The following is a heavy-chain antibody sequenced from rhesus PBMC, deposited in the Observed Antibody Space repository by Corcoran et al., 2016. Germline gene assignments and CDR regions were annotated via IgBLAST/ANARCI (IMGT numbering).Heavy chain of an antibody. CDR3: AKWACCSGGICYSYYFDY. J-gene: IGHJ4*01. D-gene: IGHD2-39*02. V-gene: IGHV4-80*01. Sequence: QVQLQESGPGLVKPSETLSLTCAVSGGSLSSDRWSRIRQPPGKGLEWIGEINGKSGSTNDNPSLKSRVTISKDASKNQFSLNLSSVTAADTAVYYCAKWACCSGGICYSYYFDYWPLGVPVTVSS. CDR1: GGSLSSDR. CDR2: INGKSGST.